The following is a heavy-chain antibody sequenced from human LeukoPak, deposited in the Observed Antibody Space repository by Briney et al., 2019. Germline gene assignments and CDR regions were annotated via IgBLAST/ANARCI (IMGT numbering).Heavy chain of an antibody. CDR1: GYTFTSYY. CDR3: ARYSGEQQGCDP. V-gene: IGHV1-46*01. J-gene: IGHJ5*02. Sequence: GGSVKVSCKASGYTFTSYYMHWVRQAPGQGLEWMGIVNPSGGNTDYAQKFQGRVTMTRDTSTNTVYMELTSLRAEDTAVYYCARYSGEQQGCDPWGQGTLVTVSS. CDR2: VNPSGGNT. D-gene: IGHD7-27*01.